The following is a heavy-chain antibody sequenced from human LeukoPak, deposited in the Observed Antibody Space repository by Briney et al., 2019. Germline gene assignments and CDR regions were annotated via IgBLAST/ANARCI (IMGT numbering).Heavy chain of an antibody. V-gene: IGHV4-39*07. CDR1: GGSISSSSYY. Sequence: SETLSLTCTVSGGSISSSSYYWGWIRQPPGKGLEWIGSIYYSGSTYYNPSLKSRVTISVDTSKNQFSLKLSSVTAADTAVYYCASLLYYAFSAEGPGDGRFDLWGRGTLVTVSS. D-gene: IGHD3-10*01. CDR2: IYYSGST. J-gene: IGHJ2*01. CDR3: ASLLYYAFSAEGPGDGRFDL.